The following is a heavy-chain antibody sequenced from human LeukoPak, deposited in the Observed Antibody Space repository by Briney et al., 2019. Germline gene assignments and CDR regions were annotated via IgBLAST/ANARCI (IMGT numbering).Heavy chain of an antibody. CDR1: GYTFTSYG. V-gene: IGHV1-18*01. D-gene: IGHD2-2*03. J-gene: IGHJ6*02. CDR3: AGVDIVVVPAAKGPYYYYGMDV. Sequence: ASVKVSCKASGYTFTSYGISWVRQAPGQGPEWMGWISAYNGNTNYAQKLQGRVTMTTDTSTSTAYMELRSLRSDDTAVYYCAGVDIVVVPAAKGPYYYYGMDVWGQGTTVTVSS. CDR2: ISAYNGNT.